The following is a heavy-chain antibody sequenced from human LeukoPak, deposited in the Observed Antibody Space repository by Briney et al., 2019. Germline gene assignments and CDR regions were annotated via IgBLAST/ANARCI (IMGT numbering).Heavy chain of an antibody. Sequence: SQTLSLTCAISGDSVSRNNVAWNWIRQSPSRGLEWLGRTYYSSQWYNDYAVSVRSRITINPDTSKNQFSLQLNSVTREDTAVYYCARGRDVVVVPAADFDYGGQGILVTVSS. D-gene: IGHD2-2*01. J-gene: IGHJ4*02. CDR2: TYYSSQWYN. CDR1: GDSVSRNNVA. V-gene: IGHV6-1*01. CDR3: ARGRDVVVVPAADFDY.